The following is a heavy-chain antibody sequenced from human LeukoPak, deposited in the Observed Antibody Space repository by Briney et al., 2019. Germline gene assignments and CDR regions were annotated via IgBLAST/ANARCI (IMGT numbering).Heavy chain of an antibody. CDR3: AREVPLLRYFDWLRDYYHGMDV. CDR1: GYTFTSYG. J-gene: IGHJ6*02. CDR2: ISAYDGNT. D-gene: IGHD3-9*01. Sequence: ASVKVSCKASGYTFTSYGISWVRQAPGQGLEWMGWISAYDGNTNYAQKLQGRVTMTTDTSTSTAYMEPRSLRSDDTAVYYCAREVPLLRYFDWLRDYYHGMDVWGQGTTVTVSS. V-gene: IGHV1-18*01.